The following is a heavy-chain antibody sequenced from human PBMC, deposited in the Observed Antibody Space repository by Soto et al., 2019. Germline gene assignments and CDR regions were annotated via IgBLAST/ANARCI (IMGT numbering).Heavy chain of an antibody. J-gene: IGHJ4*02. CDR3: ARALISPTAGDTFDY. CDR2: LYSGGNT. V-gene: IGHV3-53*04. CDR1: GLTVSDNY. Sequence: GGSLRLSCAASGLTVSDNYIHWVRQAPGKGLEWVSVLYSGGNTYYADSVKGRFTISRHISRNTIYLQMNSLRVEDTAIYYCARALISPTAGDTFDYWGQGTLVTVSS. D-gene: IGHD4-17*01.